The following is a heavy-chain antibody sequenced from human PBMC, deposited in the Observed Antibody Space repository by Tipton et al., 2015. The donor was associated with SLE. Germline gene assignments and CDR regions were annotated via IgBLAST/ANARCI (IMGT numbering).Heavy chain of an antibody. V-gene: IGHV3-33*01. D-gene: IGHD3-16*01. CDR1: GFTFSSYG. CDR2: IWFDGSSE. J-gene: IGHJ6*03. CDR3: ARRFGTYSNYYYYTDV. Sequence: SLRLSCAASGFTFSSYGMHWVRQAPGKGLEWVAVIWFDGSSEYYADSVKRRFTISRDNSKNTLYLQMDSLRAEDTAVYYCARRFGTYSNYYYYTDVWGKGTTVTVSS.